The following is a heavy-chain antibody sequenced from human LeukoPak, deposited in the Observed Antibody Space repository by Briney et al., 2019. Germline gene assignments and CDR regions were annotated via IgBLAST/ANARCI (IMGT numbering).Heavy chain of an antibody. CDR1: GGSISSYY. CDR3: AAFYDKFDY. D-gene: IGHD2/OR15-2a*01. Sequence: SSETLSLTCTVSGGSISSYYWSWIRQPPGKGLEWIGDIFYSGSTNYNPSLKSRLTMSVDTPKNQFSLQLNSVTAADTAVYYCAAFYDKFDYWGQGTLVTVSS. CDR2: IFYSGST. V-gene: IGHV4-59*01. J-gene: IGHJ4*02.